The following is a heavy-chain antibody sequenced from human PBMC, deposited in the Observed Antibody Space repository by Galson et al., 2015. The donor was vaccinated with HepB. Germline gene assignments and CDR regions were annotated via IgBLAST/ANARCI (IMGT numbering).Heavy chain of an antibody. CDR3: ARGVWFGELLWGGYYGMDV. D-gene: IGHD3-10*01. Sequence: SLRLSCAASGFTFSSYWMSWVRQAPGKGPEWVANIKQDGSEKYYVDSVKGRFTISRDNAKNSLYLQMNSLRAEDTAVYYCARGVWFGELLWGGYYGMDVWGQGTTVTVSS. CDR2: IKQDGSEK. CDR1: GFTFSSYW. J-gene: IGHJ6*02. V-gene: IGHV3-7*03.